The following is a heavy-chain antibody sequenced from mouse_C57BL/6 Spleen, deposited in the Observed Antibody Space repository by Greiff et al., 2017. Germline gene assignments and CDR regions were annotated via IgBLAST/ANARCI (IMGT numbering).Heavy chain of an antibody. CDR3: ARQRLGRFAY. Sequence: EVQLQESGPELVKPGASVKIPCKASGYTFTDYNMDWVKQSHGKSLEWIGDINPNNGGTIYNQKFKGKATLTVDKSSSTAYMELRSLTSEDTAVYYCARQRLGRFAYWGQGTLVTVSA. CDR2: INPNNGGT. J-gene: IGHJ3*01. D-gene: IGHD4-1*01. V-gene: IGHV1-18*01. CDR1: GYTFTDYN.